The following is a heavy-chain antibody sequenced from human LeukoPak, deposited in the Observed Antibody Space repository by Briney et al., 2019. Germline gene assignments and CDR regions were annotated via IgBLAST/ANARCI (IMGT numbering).Heavy chain of an antibody. CDR1: GFTFSSYA. V-gene: IGHV3-30*04. CDR3: ARDLVSGYSYGAREAFDI. CDR2: ISYDGSNK. Sequence: GRPLRLSCAASGFTFSSYAMHWVRQAPGKGLEWVAVISYDGSNKYYADSVKGRFTISRDNSKNTLYLQMNSLRAEDTAVYYCARDLVSGYSYGAREAFDIWGQGTMVTVSS. J-gene: IGHJ3*02. D-gene: IGHD5-18*01.